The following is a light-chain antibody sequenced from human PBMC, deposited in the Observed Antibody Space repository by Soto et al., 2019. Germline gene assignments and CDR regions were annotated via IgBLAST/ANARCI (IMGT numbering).Light chain of an antibody. CDR2: EVS. J-gene: IGLJ1*01. Sequence: QSVLTQPASASGCSGQSIIISCTGTRSDVGDYNYVSWYQQQPGKAPKLMIYEVSYRPSGVSKRFSGSQAGNTASLTISGLQAEDEADYYCSSSTSSSTLVFGTGTKVTVL. V-gene: IGLV2-14*01. CDR3: SSSTSSSTLV. CDR1: RSDVGDYNY.